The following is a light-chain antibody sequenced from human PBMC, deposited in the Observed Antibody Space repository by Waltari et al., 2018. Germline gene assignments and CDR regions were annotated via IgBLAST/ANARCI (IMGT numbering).Light chain of an antibody. CDR1: QSVSSY. J-gene: IGKJ1*01. CDR2: GAS. Sequence: EIVMTQSPATLSVSPGEGATLSCRASQSVSSYLGGYQQKPGQAPRLLIYGASTRATGVPARFSGSGSGTEFTLTISSLRSEDIAAYYCQQYNIWPLTFGQGTKVEFK. V-gene: IGKV3-15*01. CDR3: QQYNIWPLT.